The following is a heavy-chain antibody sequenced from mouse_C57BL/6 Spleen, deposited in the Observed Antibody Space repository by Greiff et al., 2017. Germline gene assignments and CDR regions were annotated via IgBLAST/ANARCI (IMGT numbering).Heavy chain of an antibody. J-gene: IGHJ3*01. CDR1: GFTFSDYG. Sequence: DVKLVESGGGLVKPGGSLKLSCAASGFTFSDYGMHWVRQAPEKGLEWVAYISSGSSTIYYADTVKGRFTISRDNAKNTLFLQMTSLRSEDTAMYYCARGYYGNYVPFAYWGQGTLVTVSA. CDR2: ISSGSSTI. V-gene: IGHV5-17*01. D-gene: IGHD2-1*01. CDR3: ARGYYGNYVPFAY.